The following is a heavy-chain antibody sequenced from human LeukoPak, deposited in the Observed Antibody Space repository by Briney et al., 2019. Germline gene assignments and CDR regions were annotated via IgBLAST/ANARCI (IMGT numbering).Heavy chain of an antibody. CDR3: AADPLYSYGLGY. V-gene: IGHV1-58*01. J-gene: IGHJ4*02. CDR2: IVVGSGNT. D-gene: IGHD5-18*01. Sequence: TSVKVSCKASGFTFTSSAVQWVRQARGQRREWIGWIVVGSGNTNYAQKFQERVTITRDMSTSTAYMELSSLRSEDTAVYYCAADPLYSYGLGYWGQGTLVTVSS. CDR1: GFTFTSSA.